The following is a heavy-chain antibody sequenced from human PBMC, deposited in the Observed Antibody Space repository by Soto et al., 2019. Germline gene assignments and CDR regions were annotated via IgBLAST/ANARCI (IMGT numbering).Heavy chain of an antibody. Sequence: EVQLVESGGGLVQPGGSLRLSCAASGFTFSSYSMNWVRQAPGKGLEWVSYISSSSSTIYYADSVKGRFTISRDNAKNSLYLQMNSLRAEDTAVYYCARVDLLINVVVVAAIDYWGQGTLVTVSS. V-gene: IGHV3-48*01. D-gene: IGHD2-15*01. CDR1: GFTFSSYS. CDR2: ISSSSSTI. CDR3: ARVDLLINVVVVAAIDY. J-gene: IGHJ4*02.